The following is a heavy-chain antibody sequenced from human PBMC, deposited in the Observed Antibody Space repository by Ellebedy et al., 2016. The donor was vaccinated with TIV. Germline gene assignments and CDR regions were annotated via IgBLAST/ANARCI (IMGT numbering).Heavy chain of an antibody. CDR2: ISGNGRNK. CDR3: AQTNWGSGGFYGMDV. Sequence: GGSLRLSCAASGFTFSNYAMTWVRQAPGKGLEWVSAISGNGRNKHYANSLKDRFTVSRDNSRNTLYLQLDSLRAEDTAVYYCAQTNWGSGGFYGMDVWGQGTTVTVSS. D-gene: IGHD7-27*01. CDR1: GFTFSNYA. V-gene: IGHV3-23*01. J-gene: IGHJ6*02.